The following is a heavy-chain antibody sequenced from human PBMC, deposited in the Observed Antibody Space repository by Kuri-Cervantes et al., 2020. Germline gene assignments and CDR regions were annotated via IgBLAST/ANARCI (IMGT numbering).Heavy chain of an antibody. D-gene: IGHD6-19*01. Sequence: GGSLRLSCAASGFTFSSYGMHWVRQAPGKGLEWVAVISYDGSNKYYADSVKGRFTISRDNSKNTLYLQMNSLRAEDTAVYYCAKDRRLAVAAAIPYYFDYWGQGTLVTVSS. CDR2: ISYDGSNK. V-gene: IGHV3-30*18. CDR3: AKDRRLAVAAAIPYYFDY. CDR1: GFTFSSYG. J-gene: IGHJ4*02.